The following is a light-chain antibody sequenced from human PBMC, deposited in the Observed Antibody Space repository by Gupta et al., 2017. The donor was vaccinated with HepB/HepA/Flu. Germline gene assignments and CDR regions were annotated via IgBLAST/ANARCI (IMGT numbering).Light chain of an antibody. CDR2: RNN. Sequence: QSVLTQPPSASGTPGQRVAISCSGSSSNIGINTVNWYQQLPGTAPKLLIYRNNQRPSGVPDRFSGSKSGTSASLAISGLQSEDEGDYYCPAWDDSLNAHWVFGGGTKLTVL. CDR3: PAWDDSLNAHWV. V-gene: IGLV1-44*01. J-gene: IGLJ3*02. CDR1: SSNIGINT.